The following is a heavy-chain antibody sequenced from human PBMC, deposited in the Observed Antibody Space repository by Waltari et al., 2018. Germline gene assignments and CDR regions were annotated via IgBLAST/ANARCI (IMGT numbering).Heavy chain of an antibody. CDR1: GFTFSGPA. CDR3: TRGGGDFDLDY. J-gene: IGHJ4*02. D-gene: IGHD4-17*01. Sequence: EVQLVESGGGLVQPGGSLKLSCAASGFTFSGPAMHWVRQASGKGLEWVGRIRSKANSYATAYAASVKGRFTISRDDSKNTAYLQMNSLKTEDTAVYYCTRGGGDFDLDYWGQGTLVTVSS. V-gene: IGHV3-73*02. CDR2: IRSKANSYAT.